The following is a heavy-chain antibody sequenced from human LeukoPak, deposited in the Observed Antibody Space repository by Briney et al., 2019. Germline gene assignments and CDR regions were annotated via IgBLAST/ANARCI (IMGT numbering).Heavy chain of an antibody. J-gene: IGHJ6*02. CDR3: ARGVFGYSYGSYYYYGMDV. D-gene: IGHD5-18*01. CDR1: GDTFTSYD. V-gene: IGHV1-8*01. CDR2: MNPNSGNT. Sequence: ASVKVSCKASGDTFTSYDINWVRQATGQGLEWMGWMNPNSGNTGYAQKFQGRVTMTRNTSISTAYMELSSLRSEDTAVYDCARGVFGYSYGSYYYYGMDVWGQGTTVTVSS.